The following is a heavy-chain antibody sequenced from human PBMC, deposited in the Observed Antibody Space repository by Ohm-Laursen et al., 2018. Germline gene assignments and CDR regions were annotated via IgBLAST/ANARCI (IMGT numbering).Heavy chain of an antibody. V-gene: IGHV3-23*01. D-gene: IGHD6-25*01. CDR1: GFTFNNYA. CDR3: AKDLEAAGDY. J-gene: IGHJ4*02. CDR2: ITGSGADT. Sequence: SLRLSCTASGFTFNNYAMNWVRQAPGKGLEWVSVITGSGADTYYADSVKGRFTISRDNSKNTLYLQMNSLRAEDTAVYYCAKDLEAAGDYWGQGTLVTVSS.